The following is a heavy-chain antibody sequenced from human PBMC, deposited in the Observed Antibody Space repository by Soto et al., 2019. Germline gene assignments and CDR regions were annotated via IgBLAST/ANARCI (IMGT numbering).Heavy chain of an antibody. CDR3: ATKIVGTPYHFDY. V-gene: IGHV4-59*01. J-gene: IGHJ4*02. CDR2: IYYRGGT. D-gene: IGHD1-26*01. Sequence: ESLSLTCTVSGGSISSYYWSWIRQPPGKGLEWIGYIYYRGGTNYNPSLKSRVTMSVDTSKNQFSLSLSFVTAADTAVYYCATKIVGTPYHFDYWGQGSLVTVSS. CDR1: GGSISSYY.